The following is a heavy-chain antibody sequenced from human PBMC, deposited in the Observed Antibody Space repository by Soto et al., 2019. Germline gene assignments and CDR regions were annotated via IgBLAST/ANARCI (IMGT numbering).Heavy chain of an antibody. CDR1: GYTFTSYE. Sequence: ASVKVSCKASGYTFTSYEISWVRQATGQGLEWMGWMTPNSGNTGSAQKFQGRVTMTRNTSISTAYMELSSLRSEDTAVYYCGRGGGGNYYYDSSGYYYNYWGQGTRVTVSS. D-gene: IGHD3-22*01. V-gene: IGHV1-8*01. CDR3: GRGGGGNYYYDSSGYYYNY. J-gene: IGHJ4*02. CDR2: MTPNSGNT.